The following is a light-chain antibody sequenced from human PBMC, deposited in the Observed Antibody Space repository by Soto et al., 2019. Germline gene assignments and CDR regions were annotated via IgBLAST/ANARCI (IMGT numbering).Light chain of an antibody. V-gene: IGKV3-15*01. J-gene: IGKJ4*01. CDR3: QQFNQWPRT. CDR2: GSF. CDR1: QSVYSN. Sequence: EIVMTQSPATLSVSPGERVTLSCRASQSVYSNLAWYQQKPDQAPTLLIHGSFTRATGIQARFSGTGSGTEFTLTIRSLQSEDLAVYYCQQFNQWPRTFGGGTKVEIK.